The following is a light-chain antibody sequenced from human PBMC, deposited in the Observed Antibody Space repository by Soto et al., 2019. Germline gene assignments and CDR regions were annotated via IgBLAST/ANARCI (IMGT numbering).Light chain of an antibody. CDR2: YAS. V-gene: IGKV3-15*01. Sequence: EIMMTQSPATLSVSPGERATLSCRASQSVRNNLAWYQHKPGQVPRLLIFYASTRATGIPARFSSSGSATEFTLTISSLQSEDVAVYYCQQYNSWPPITFGQGTRLEIK. J-gene: IGKJ5*01. CDR1: QSVRNN. CDR3: QQYNSWPPIT.